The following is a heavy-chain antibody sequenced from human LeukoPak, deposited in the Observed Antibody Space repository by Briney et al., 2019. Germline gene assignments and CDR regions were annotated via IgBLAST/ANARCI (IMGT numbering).Heavy chain of an antibody. CDR3: ARAGYYDSSGYSY. Sequence: GGPLRLSCAASGFTFSSYSMNWVRQAPGKGLEWVSSISSSSSYIYYADSVEGRFTISRDNAKNSLYLQMNSLRAEDTAVYYCARAGYYDSSGYSYWGQGTLVTVSS. V-gene: IGHV3-21*01. J-gene: IGHJ4*02. CDR1: GFTFSSYS. D-gene: IGHD3-22*01. CDR2: ISSSSSYI.